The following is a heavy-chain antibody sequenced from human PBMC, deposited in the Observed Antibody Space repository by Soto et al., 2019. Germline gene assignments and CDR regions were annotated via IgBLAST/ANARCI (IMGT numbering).Heavy chain of an antibody. Sequence: EVQLVESGGGLVQPGGSLRFSCAASGFTFSSFALNWVRQAPGKGMEWISYISVTSGSIFYADSVKDRFTISRDDARNSLYLQMNTLRDEVTAVYFCVRDHIWAFDFWGRGTMVTVSS. D-gene: IGHD2-21*01. CDR2: ISVTSGSI. CDR1: GFTFSSFA. V-gene: IGHV3-48*02. CDR3: VRDHIWAFDF. J-gene: IGHJ3*01.